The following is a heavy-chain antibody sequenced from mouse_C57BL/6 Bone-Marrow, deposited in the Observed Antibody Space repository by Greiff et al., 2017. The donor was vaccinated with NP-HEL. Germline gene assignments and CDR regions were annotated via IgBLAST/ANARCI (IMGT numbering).Heavy chain of an antibody. CDR1: GFTFSSYG. Sequence: EVQGVESGGDLVKPGGSLKLSCAASGFTFSSYGMSWVRQTPDKRLEWVATISSGGSYTYYPDSVKGRFTISRDNAKNTLYLQMSSLKSEDTAMYYCARRGGYFDYWGQGTTLTVSS. CDR3: ARRGGYFDY. J-gene: IGHJ2*01. V-gene: IGHV5-6*01. CDR2: ISSGGSYT.